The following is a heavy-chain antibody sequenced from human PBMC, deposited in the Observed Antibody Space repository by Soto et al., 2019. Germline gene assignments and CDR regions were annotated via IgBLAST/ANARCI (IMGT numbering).Heavy chain of an antibody. Sequence: QITLKESGPTLVKPTQTLTLTCSFSGFSLSTTGVGVGWIRQSPGKALEWLAIIYWDKDKRYSPSLKSRVTITTDNSQNQVLLTVANMDPVNTGAYFCARSLWFGGLQWGQGARVTAPS. D-gene: IGHD3-10*01. CDR1: GFSLSTTGVG. J-gene: IGHJ4*02. CDR2: IYWDKDK. CDR3: ARSLWFGGLQ. V-gene: IGHV2-5*02.